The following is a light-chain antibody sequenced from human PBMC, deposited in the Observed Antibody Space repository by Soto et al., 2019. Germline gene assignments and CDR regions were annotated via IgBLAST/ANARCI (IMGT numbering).Light chain of an antibody. CDR1: SSNIGAGYD. CDR3: QSYDSSLSALV. Sequence: QSVLTQPPSVSGAPGQRVTISCTGSSSNIGAGYDVHWYQQLPGTAPKLLIYGNSNRPSGVPDRFSGSKSGTSASLAITGVQAEDDADYYCQSYDSSLSALVFGTGTKVTVL. CDR2: GNS. V-gene: IGLV1-40*01. J-gene: IGLJ1*01.